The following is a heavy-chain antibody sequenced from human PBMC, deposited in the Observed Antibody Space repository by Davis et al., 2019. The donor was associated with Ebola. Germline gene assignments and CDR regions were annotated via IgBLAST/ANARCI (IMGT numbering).Heavy chain of an antibody. CDR3: ARWGTSHDNADH. Sequence: SETLSLTCTVSGGSISSYYWSWIRQPPGKGLEWIGYIYYSGSTNYNPSLKSRVTFSVDTSKNHFSLKLSSVTTEDTAVYYCARWGTSHDNADHWGQGTLVTVSS. V-gene: IGHV4-59*01. CDR2: IYYSGST. CDR1: GGSISSYY. J-gene: IGHJ4*02. D-gene: IGHD1-1*01.